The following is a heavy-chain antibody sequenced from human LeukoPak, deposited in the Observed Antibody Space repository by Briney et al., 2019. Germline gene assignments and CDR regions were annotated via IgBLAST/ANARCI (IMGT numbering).Heavy chain of an antibody. CDR1: GGTVSSYA. J-gene: IGHJ3*02. CDR2: IIPILGIA. D-gene: IGHD3-22*01. Sequence: LVKVSCKASGGTVSSYAIIWVRQAAGQGLEWRGRIIPILGIANYAQKFQGRVTITADKSTSTAYMELSSLRSEDTAVYYCARVGDPMIGKDARIDIWGQGTMVTVSS. CDR3: ARVGDPMIGKDARIDI. V-gene: IGHV1-69*04.